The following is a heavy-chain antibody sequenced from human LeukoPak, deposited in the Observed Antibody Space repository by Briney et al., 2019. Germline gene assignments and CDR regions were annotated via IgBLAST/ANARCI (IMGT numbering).Heavy chain of an antibody. CDR3: ARERSNWYYLDY. CDR1: GYTFTSYY. CDR2: INPSGGST. V-gene: IGHV1-46*01. D-gene: IGHD6-13*01. J-gene: IGHJ4*02. Sequence: GASVKVSCKASGYTFTSYYMHWVRQAPGQGLEWMGIINPSGGSTSYAQKFQGRVTMTRDTSTSTVYMELSSLRYEDTGVFYCARERSNWYYLDYWGQGSLVTVTS.